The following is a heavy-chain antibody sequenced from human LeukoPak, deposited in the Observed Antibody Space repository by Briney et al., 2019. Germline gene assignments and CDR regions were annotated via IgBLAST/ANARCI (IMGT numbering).Heavy chain of an antibody. J-gene: IGHJ4*02. V-gene: IGHV3-23*01. D-gene: IGHD3-22*01. Sequence: GGTLRLSCAASGFTFTSFAMSWVRQAPGKGLEWVSTISRTGVATYYANSVKGRFTISRDNSKNTVYLQMNSLRAEDTAVYYCAKHSHDGSAPYYEVQFDSWGQGTLVTVSS. CDR2: ISRTGVAT. CDR1: GFTFTSFA. CDR3: AKHSHDGSAPYYEVQFDS.